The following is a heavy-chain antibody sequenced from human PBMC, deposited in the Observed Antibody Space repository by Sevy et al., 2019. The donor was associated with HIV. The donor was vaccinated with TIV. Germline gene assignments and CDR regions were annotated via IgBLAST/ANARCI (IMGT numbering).Heavy chain of an antibody. CDR3: ARGPSGAAAGRFDS. Sequence: GGSLRLSCAASGFTFSSYWINWVRQAPGEGLEWVANINQGGNQKHYMDSVKGRFTISRNNAKNAMYLQMNSLRVEDTAVYYGARGPSGAAAGRFDSWGQGTLVTFSS. D-gene: IGHD6-13*01. J-gene: IGHJ4*02. CDR2: INQGGNQK. CDR1: GFTFSSYW. V-gene: IGHV3-7*01.